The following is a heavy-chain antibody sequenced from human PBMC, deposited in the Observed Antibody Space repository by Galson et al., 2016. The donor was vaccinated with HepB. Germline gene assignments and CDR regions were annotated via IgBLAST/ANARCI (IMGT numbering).Heavy chain of an antibody. D-gene: IGHD3-22*01. CDR1: GYRFSSYW. Sequence: QSGAEVTKPGESLKISCKASGYRFSSYWIGWVRQMPGKGLEWMGIIYPGDSDSRYSPSFQGQVTTSVDRSISTAFLQWRSLKASDTAMYYCARSTRYFYDSSGYYSSAFDLWGQGTIVTVSS. CDR2: IYPGDSDS. CDR3: ARSTRYFYDSSGYYSSAFDL. J-gene: IGHJ3*01. V-gene: IGHV5-51*01.